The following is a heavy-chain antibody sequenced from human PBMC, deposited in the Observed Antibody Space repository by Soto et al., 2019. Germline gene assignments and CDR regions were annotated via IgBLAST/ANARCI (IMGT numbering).Heavy chain of an antibody. CDR2: IYYSGST. CDR1: GGSISSYY. V-gene: IGHV4-59*08. J-gene: IGHJ4*02. D-gene: IGHD2-15*01. CDR3: ARWYCSGGSCNIDY. Sequence: QVQLQESGPGLVKPSETLSLTCTVSGGSISSYYWSWIRQPPGKGLEWIGYIYYSGSTNYNPSLKSRVTISVDTSKNQFSLKLSSVTAADTAVYYCARWYCSGGSCNIDYWGQGTLVTVSS.